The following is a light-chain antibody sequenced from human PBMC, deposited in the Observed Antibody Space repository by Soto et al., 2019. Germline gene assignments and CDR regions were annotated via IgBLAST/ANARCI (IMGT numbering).Light chain of an antibody. J-gene: IGKJ5*01. V-gene: IGKV3-11*01. CDR3: QQRQYWPPIT. Sequence: EIVMTQSSATLSVSPGERATLSCRTSLSVSSYLAWYQQKPGQAPRLLIYDASNRATGIPARFTGSGSGTDFNLTISTLEPEDFAVYYCQQRQYWPPITFGQGGRLEI. CDR2: DAS. CDR1: LSVSSY.